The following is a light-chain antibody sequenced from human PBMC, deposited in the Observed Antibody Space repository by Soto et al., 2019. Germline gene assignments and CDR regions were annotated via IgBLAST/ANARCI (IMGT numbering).Light chain of an antibody. CDR3: QHYGSSPPFT. CDR1: QSVSNNY. CDR2: GAS. Sequence: EIVLTQSPGTLSLSPGERATLACRASQSVSNNYLAWYQHKPGQAPRPLIYGASNRATGIPDRFSGSGSGTDFTLTIRRLEPEDFSVYYCQHYGSSPPFTFGPGTTVDIK. J-gene: IGKJ3*01. V-gene: IGKV3-20*01.